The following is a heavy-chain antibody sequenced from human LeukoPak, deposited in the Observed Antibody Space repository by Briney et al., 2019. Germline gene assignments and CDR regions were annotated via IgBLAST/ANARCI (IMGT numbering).Heavy chain of an antibody. CDR2: IWYDGSNK. Sequence: PGGSVRLSCAASGFTFSSYGMHWVRQAPGKGLEWVAVIWYDGSNKYYADSVKGRFTISRDNSKNTLYLQMNSLRAEDTAGYYCARDGDDLNYYYYDGMDVWGQGTTVTVSS. V-gene: IGHV3-33*01. J-gene: IGHJ6*02. D-gene: IGHD2-21*02. CDR3: ARDGDDLNYYYYDGMDV. CDR1: GFTFSSYG.